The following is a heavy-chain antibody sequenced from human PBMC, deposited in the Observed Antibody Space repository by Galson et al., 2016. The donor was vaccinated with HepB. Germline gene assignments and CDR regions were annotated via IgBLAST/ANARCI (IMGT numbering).Heavy chain of an antibody. Sequence: ETLSLTCTVSGGSISSSSYYWGWIRQPPGKGLEWIGSIYYSGRTYYNPSLKSRVTISVDTSKNQFSLKLSSVTAADTAVYYCARDSHDYGAYYFDYWGRGTLVTVSS. D-gene: IGHD4-17*01. V-gene: IGHV4-39*02. CDR3: ARDSHDYGAYYFDY. CDR2: IYYSGRT. J-gene: IGHJ4*02. CDR1: GGSISSSSYY.